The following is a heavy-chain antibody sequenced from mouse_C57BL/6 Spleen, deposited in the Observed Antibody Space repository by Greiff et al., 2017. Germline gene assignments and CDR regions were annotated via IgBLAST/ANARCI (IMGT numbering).Heavy chain of an antibody. CDR1: GYSFTSYY. D-gene: IGHD1-1*01. Sequence: QVQLQQPGPELVKPGASVKISCKASGYSFTSYYIHWVKQRPGQGLEWIGWIYPGSGNTKYNEKFKGKATLPVDTSSSTAYLQLSSLTSEDSAVYYCARSGYCYWYFDVWGTGTTVTVSA. V-gene: IGHV1-66*01. CDR3: ARSGYCYWYFDV. CDR2: IYPGSGNT. J-gene: IGHJ1*03.